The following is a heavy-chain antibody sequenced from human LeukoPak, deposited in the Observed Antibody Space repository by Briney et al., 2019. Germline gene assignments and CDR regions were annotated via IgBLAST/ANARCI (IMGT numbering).Heavy chain of an antibody. D-gene: IGHD6-19*01. V-gene: IGHV3-30-3*01. CDR3: ASDGSSGWDYYYYGMDV. J-gene: IGHJ6*02. Sequence: PGGSLRLSCAASGFTFSSYAMHWVRQAPGKGLEWVAVISYDGSNKYYADSVEGRFTICRDNSKNTLYLQMNSLRAEDTAVYYCASDGSSGWDYYYYGMDVWGQGTTVTVSS. CDR1: GFTFSSYA. CDR2: ISYDGSNK.